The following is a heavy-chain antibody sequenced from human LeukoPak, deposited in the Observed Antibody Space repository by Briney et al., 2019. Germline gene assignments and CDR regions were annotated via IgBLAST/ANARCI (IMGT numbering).Heavy chain of an antibody. CDR2: ISGSGGST. CDR1: GFTFSSYA. D-gene: IGHD5-18*01. J-gene: IGHJ4*02. CDR3: AKEPQKSGYSYGDY. Sequence: GGSLRLSCAASGFTFSSYAMSWVRQAPGKGLEWVSAISGSGGSTYYAGSVKGRFTISRDNSKSTLYLQMNSLRAEDTAVYYCAKEPQKSGYSYGDYWGQGTLVTVSS. V-gene: IGHV3-23*01.